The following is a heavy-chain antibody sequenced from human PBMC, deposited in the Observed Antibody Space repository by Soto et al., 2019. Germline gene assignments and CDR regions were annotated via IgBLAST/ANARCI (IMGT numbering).Heavy chain of an antibody. CDR1: GGSISSGGYY. Sequence: QVQLQESGPGLVKPSQTLSLTCAVSGGSISSGGYYWSWIRKHPGKVLEWIGYIYFSQSRYYNPSTKSRVTITLDTTNHQCAFKLSSVTAADTGVYYGARVPYYWGQGTLVSVSS. CDR3: ARVPYY. J-gene: IGHJ4*02. CDR2: IYFSQSR. V-gene: IGHV4-31*11.